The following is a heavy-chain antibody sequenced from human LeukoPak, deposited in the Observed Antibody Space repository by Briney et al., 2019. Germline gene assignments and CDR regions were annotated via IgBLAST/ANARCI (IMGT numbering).Heavy chain of an antibody. CDR2: IYYSGGT. D-gene: IGHD6-19*01. J-gene: IGHJ3*02. CDR1: GGSMRSHY. CDR3: ARRREAVADDAFDI. Sequence: SETLSLTCTVSGGSMRSHYWTWIRQPPGRGLEWIGYIYYSGGTNYNPSLKSRVTISVDTSKNQFSLQLSSVTAADTAVYYCARRREAVADDAFDIWGQGTMVTVSS. V-gene: IGHV4-59*11.